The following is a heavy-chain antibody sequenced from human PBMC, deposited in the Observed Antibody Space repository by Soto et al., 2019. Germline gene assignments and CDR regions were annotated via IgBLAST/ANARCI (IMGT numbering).Heavy chain of an antibody. V-gene: IGHV3-74*01. CDR1: GFTFSSYW. J-gene: IGHJ4*02. Sequence: GGSPRLSCAASGFTFSSYWMHWVRQAPGKGLVWVSRINSDGSSTSYADSVKGRFTISRDNAKNTLYLQMNSLRAEDTAVYYCARDWTGRWLKSDDYWGQGTLVTVSS. CDR3: ARDWTGRWLKSDDY. CDR2: INSDGSST. D-gene: IGHD3-10*01.